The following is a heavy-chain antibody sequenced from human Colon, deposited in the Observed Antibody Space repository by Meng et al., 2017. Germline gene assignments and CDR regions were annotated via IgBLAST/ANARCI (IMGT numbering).Heavy chain of an antibody. CDR3: VRSSGWVRTGFDP. Sequence: QPQLQESGPGLVKPSDTLSLTCSVSGDSISSSDSYWGWIRQSPGKGLEWIGSIGHSGFTYYTPSLESRVTVSIDTSKSQFSLKLTSVTAADTAVYYCVRSSGWVRTGFDPWGQGTLVTVSS. D-gene: IGHD6-19*01. CDR1: GDSISSSDSY. J-gene: IGHJ5*02. CDR2: IGHSGFT. V-gene: IGHV4-39*01.